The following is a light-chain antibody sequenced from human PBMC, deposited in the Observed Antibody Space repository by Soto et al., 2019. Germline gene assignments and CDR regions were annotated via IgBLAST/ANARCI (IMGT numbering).Light chain of an antibody. Sequence: DIQMTQSPSSLSASVGDRVTITCQASQDIINYLNWYQQKPGKAPKLLIYAASNLETGVPSRFSGSGSGTHFTFTISSLQPEDIATYYCQQYDNLPPLTFGGGTKVEIK. J-gene: IGKJ4*01. V-gene: IGKV1-33*01. CDR1: QDIINY. CDR3: QQYDNLPPLT. CDR2: AAS.